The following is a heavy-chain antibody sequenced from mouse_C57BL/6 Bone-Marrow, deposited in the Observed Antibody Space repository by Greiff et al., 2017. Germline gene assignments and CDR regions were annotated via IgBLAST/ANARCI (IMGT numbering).Heavy chain of an antibody. V-gene: IGHV6-3*01. Sequence: EVMVEESGGGLVQPGGSMKLSCVASGFTFSNYWMNWVRQSPEKGLEWVSQIRLKSDNYATHYAESVKGRFTISRDDSKSSVYLQMNNLRAEDTGIYYCSGTYAYWGQGTLVTVSA. CDR1: GFTFSNYW. CDR3: SGTYAY. J-gene: IGHJ3*01. CDR2: IRLKSDNYAT.